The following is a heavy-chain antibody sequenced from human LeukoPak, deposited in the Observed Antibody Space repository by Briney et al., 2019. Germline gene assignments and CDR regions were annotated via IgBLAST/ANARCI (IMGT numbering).Heavy chain of an antibody. V-gene: IGHV1-46*01. J-gene: IGHJ3*02. D-gene: IGHD5-18*01. CDR3: ARVSAMVTYDAFDI. Sequence: GDSVKVSCKASGYTFTSYYMHWVRQAPGQGLKWMGVINPSGGSTSYAQKFQGRVTMTRETSTSTVYMELSSLRSEDTAVYYCARVSAMVTYDAFDIWGQGTMVTVSS. CDR1: GYTFTSYY. CDR2: INPSGGST.